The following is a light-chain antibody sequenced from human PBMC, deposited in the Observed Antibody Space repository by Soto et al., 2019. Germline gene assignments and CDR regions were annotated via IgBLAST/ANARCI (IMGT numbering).Light chain of an antibody. CDR3: FPYAGDYTFV. V-gene: IGLV2-11*01. J-gene: IGLJ1*01. Sequence: QSALTQPRSVSGSPGQSVTISCTGTSSDVGGYGYVSWFQQHPGKAPKLMIYDVTTRPSGIPDRFSGSKSASTASLTISGLQAEDEADYYCFPYAGDYTFVFGSGTKLTVL. CDR1: SSDVGGYGY. CDR2: DVT.